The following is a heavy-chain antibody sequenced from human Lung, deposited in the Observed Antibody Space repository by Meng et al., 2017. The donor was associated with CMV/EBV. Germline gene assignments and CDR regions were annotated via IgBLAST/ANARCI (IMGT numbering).Heavy chain of an antibody. J-gene: IGHJ4*02. Sequence: FPDYYMGGVRRAPGKGLEWISFISNTGRTIYDSDSVKGRFTISRDNAKNSLYLQMDNLKIEDTALYYCARDPAELGYYVGSGYFDLWGPGTLVTVSS. V-gene: IGHV3-11*01. CDR1: FPDYY. CDR2: ISNTGRTI. CDR3: ARDPAELGYYVGSGYFDL. D-gene: IGHD3-10*02.